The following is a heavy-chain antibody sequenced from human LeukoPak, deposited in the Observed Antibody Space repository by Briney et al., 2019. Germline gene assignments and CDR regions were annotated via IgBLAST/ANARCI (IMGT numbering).Heavy chain of an antibody. D-gene: IGHD1-14*01. V-gene: IGHV4-34*01. CDR3: ARWNHGFHWFDP. J-gene: IGHJ5*02. CDR1: GGSFSGYY. CDR2: INHSGSP. Sequence: SETLSLTCAVYGGSFSGYYWSWIRQPPGKGLEWIGEINHSGSPNYNPSLKSRVTISVDTSKNQFSLKLSSVTAADTAVYYCARWNHGFHWFDPWGQETLVTVSS.